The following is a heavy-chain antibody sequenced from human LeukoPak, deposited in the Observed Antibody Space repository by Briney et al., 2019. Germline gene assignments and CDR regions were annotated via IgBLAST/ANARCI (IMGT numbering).Heavy chain of an antibody. V-gene: IGHV3-11*01. CDR2: ISSSDSTI. Sequence: PGGSLRLSCAASGFTFSDYYMSWIRQAPGKGLEWVSYISSSDSTIYYADSVKGRFTISRGNAKNSLYLQMNSLRAEDTAVYYCASRAASRGPIDYWGQGTLVTVSS. J-gene: IGHJ4*02. CDR3: ASRAASRGPIDY. CDR1: GFTFSDYY. D-gene: IGHD6-25*01.